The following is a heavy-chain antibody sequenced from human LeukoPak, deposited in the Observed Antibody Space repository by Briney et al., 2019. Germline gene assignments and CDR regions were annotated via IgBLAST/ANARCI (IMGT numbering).Heavy chain of an antibody. CDR1: GFTFSSYA. CDR2: ISGSGGST. V-gene: IGHV3-23*01. Sequence: GGSLRLSCAASGFTFSSYAMSWVRQAPGKGLEWVSAISGSGGSTYYADSVKGRFTISRDNSKNTLYLQMNSLRAEDTAVYYCAKISEFWVTCGGDCYADYWGQGTLVTVSS. J-gene: IGHJ4*02. D-gene: IGHD2-21*01. CDR3: AKISEFWVTCGGDCYADY.